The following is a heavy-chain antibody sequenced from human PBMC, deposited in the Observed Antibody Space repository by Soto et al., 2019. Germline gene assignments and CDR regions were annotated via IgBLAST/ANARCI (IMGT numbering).Heavy chain of an antibody. CDR3: ARASTSSGGHLDY. Sequence: EVQLVESGGGLVQPGGSLRLSCAAPGFTFSVYWMHWVRQAPEKGLVWVSRIKSDGSITTYADSVKGRFTISRDNAKNTLYLQMNSLRAEDTAVYYCARASTSSGGHLDYWGQGILVSVSS. D-gene: IGHD2-2*01. CDR2: IKSDGSIT. V-gene: IGHV3-74*01. CDR1: GFTFSVYW. J-gene: IGHJ4*02.